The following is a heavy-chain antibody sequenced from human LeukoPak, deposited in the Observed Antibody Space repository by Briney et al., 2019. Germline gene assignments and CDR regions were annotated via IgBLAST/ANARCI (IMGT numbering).Heavy chain of an antibody. V-gene: IGHV3-30*14. CDR3: ARERRGYGYGTLDL. Sequence: GGSLRLSCVASGIDFNVYEMHWVRQSPGKGLEWVALISDNGLRTNYAESLKGRFTVSRDNSMNSMNLQMNNLKVEDTAVYFCARERRGYGYGTLDLWGQGTLVSVSS. J-gene: IGHJ5*02. CDR1: GIDFNVYE. D-gene: IGHD5-12*01. CDR2: ISDNGLRT.